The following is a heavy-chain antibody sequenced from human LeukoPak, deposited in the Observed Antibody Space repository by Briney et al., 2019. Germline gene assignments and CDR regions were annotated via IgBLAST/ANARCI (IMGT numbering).Heavy chain of an antibody. CDR3: ARGPTGYNWNDVSLRGYYYYYMDV. J-gene: IGHJ6*03. CDR2: IIPIFGTA. D-gene: IGHD1-1*01. CDR1: GGTFSSYA. V-gene: IGHV1-69*01. Sequence: ASVKVSSKASGGTFSSYAISWVRQAPGQGLEWMGGIIPIFGTANYAQKFQGRVTITADESTSTAYMELSSLRSEDTAVYYCARGPTGYNWNDVSLRGYYYYYMDVWGKGTTVTVSS.